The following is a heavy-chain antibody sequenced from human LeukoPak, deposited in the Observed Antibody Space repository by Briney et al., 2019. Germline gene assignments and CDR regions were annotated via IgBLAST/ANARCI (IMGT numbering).Heavy chain of an antibody. D-gene: IGHD3-3*01. CDR2: IIPIFGTA. J-gene: IGHJ6*02. CDR1: GGTFSSYA. Sequence: SVKVSCKDSGGTFSSYAISWVRQAPGQGLEWMGGIIPIFGTANYAQKFQGRVTITADESTSTAYMELSSLRFEDTAVYYCARDRQSITIFTSYYYYYGMDVWAKGPRSPSP. CDR3: ARDRQSITIFTSYYYYYGMDV. V-gene: IGHV1-69*13.